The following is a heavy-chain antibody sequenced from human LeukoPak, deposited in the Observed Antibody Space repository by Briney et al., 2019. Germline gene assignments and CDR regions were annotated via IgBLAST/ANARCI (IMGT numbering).Heavy chain of an antibody. J-gene: IGHJ4*02. CDR3: AKGPSILSGNYFDY. D-gene: IGHD2-21*01. Sequence: QPGGSLRLSCAASGFTFDDYAMHWVRQAPGKGLEWVSGISWNSGSIGYADSVKGRFTISRDNAKNSLYLQMNSLRAEDTALYYCAKGPSILSGNYFDYWGQGTLVTVSS. V-gene: IGHV3-9*01. CDR1: GFTFDDYA. CDR2: ISWNSGSI.